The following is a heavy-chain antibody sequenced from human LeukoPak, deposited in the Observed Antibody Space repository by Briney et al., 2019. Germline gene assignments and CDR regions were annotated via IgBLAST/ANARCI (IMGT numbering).Heavy chain of an antibody. CDR1: GGSISSYY. CDR2: IYYSGST. V-gene: IGHV4-59*01. CDR3: ARKDGRDSSGYYTYFDY. Sequence: PSETLSLTCTVSGGSISSYYWSWIRQPPGKGLEWIGYIYYSGSTNYSPSLKSRVTISVDTSKNQFSLKLSSVTAADTAVYYCARKDGRDSSGYYTYFDYWGQGTLVTVSS. D-gene: IGHD3-22*01. J-gene: IGHJ4*02.